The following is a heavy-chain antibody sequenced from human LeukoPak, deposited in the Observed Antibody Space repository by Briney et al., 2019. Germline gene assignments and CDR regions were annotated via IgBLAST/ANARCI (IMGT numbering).Heavy chain of an antibody. CDR2: ISYDGSNK. V-gene: IGHV3-30*04. CDR3: ARDIQSPGWPPYYYYGMDV. D-gene: IGHD6-19*01. J-gene: IGHJ6*04. CDR1: GFTFSSYA. Sequence: GRSLRLPCAASGFTFSSYAMHWVRQAPGKGLEWVAVISYDGSNKYYADSVKGRFTISRDNSKNTLYLQMNSLRAEDTAVYYCARDIQSPGWPPYYYYGMDVWGKGTTVTVSS.